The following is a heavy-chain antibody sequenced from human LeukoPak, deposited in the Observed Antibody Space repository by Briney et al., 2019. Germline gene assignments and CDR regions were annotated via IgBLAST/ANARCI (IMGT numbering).Heavy chain of an antibody. V-gene: IGHV3-23*01. D-gene: IGHD3-22*01. CDR3: AKGGYYYDSSGYNFDY. J-gene: IGHJ4*02. CDR1: GGSFSGYY. Sequence: ETLSLTCAVYGGSFSGYYWSWIRQAPGKGLEWVSAISGSGGSTYYADSVKGRFTISRDNSKNTLYLQMNSLRAEDTAVYYCAKGGYYYDSSGYNFDYWGQGTLVTVSS. CDR2: ISGSGGST.